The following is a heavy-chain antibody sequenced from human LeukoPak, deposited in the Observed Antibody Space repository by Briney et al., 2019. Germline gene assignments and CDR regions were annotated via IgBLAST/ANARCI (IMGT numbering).Heavy chain of an antibody. V-gene: IGHV1-69*13. CDR2: IIPIFGTA. J-gene: IGHJ4*02. D-gene: IGHD6-13*01. Sequence: SVKVSCKASGGTFSSYAISWVRQAPGQGLEWMGGIIPIFGTANYAQKFQGRVTITADESTSTAYMELSSLRSDDTAVYYCARVYSSSWSPFDYWGQGTLVTVSS. CDR3: ARVYSSSWSPFDY. CDR1: GGTFSSYA.